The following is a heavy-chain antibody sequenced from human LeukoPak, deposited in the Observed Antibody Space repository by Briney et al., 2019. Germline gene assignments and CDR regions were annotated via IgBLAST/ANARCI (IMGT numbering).Heavy chain of an antibody. CDR2: INPSGGGT. CDR1: GYTFTSYY. D-gene: IGHD3-22*01. Sequence: ASVKVSCKASGYTFTSYYMHWVRQAPGQGLEWMGIINPSGGGTSYAQKFQGRVTMTRDTSTSTVYMELSSLRSEDTAVYYYAREGYDSSGDVHFDYWGQGTLVTVSS. CDR3: AREGYDSSGDVHFDY. V-gene: IGHV1-46*01. J-gene: IGHJ4*02.